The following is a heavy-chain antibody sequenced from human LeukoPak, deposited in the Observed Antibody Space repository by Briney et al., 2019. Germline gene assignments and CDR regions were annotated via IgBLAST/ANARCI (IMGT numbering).Heavy chain of an antibody. Sequence: SETLSLTCAVSGGSISSSNWWSWVRQPPGKGPEWIGEIYHSGGTNYNPSLKSRVTISVDKSKNQFSLKLSSVTAADTAVYYCARGYVRSPDAFDIWGQGTMVTVSS. CDR2: IYHSGGT. CDR1: GGSISSSNW. J-gene: IGHJ3*02. V-gene: IGHV4-4*02. CDR3: ARGYVRSPDAFDI. D-gene: IGHD3-16*01.